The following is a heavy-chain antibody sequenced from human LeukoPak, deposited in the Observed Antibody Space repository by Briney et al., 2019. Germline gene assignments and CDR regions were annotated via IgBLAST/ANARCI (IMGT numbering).Heavy chain of an antibody. CDR3: ARGLTNIAVAGTMNY. D-gene: IGHD6-19*01. V-gene: IGHV1-46*01. CDR1: GYTFTSYY. Sequence: GASVKVSCKASGYTFTSYYMHWVRQAPRQGLEWMGIINPSGGSTSYAQKFQGRVTMTRDTSTSTVYMELSSLRSEDTAVYYCARGLTNIAVAGTMNYWGQGTLVTVSS. J-gene: IGHJ4*02. CDR2: INPSGGST.